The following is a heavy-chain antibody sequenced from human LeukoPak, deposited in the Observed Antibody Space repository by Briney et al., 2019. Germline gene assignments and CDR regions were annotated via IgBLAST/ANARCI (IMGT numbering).Heavy chain of an antibody. CDR3: ARADYGDAFDI. Sequence: ASVKVSCKASGYTFTGYYMHWVRQAPGQGLEWMGWINPNSGGTNYAQKFQGRVTMTRDTSISTAYMELSSLRAEDTAVYYCARADYGDAFDIWGQGTMVTVSS. V-gene: IGHV1-2*02. D-gene: IGHD4-17*01. CDR1: GYTFTGYY. J-gene: IGHJ3*02. CDR2: INPNSGGT.